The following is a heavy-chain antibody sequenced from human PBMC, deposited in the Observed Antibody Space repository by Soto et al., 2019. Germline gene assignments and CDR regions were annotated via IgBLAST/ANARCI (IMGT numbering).Heavy chain of an antibody. V-gene: IGHV4-30-2*02. CDR1: GGSISSGGYS. Sequence: SETLSLTCAVSGGSISSGGYSWSWIRQPPGKGLEWIGYMYHSGSTYYNPSLKSRVTISIDRSKNQFSLKLSSVTAADTAVYYCARGSMVGATNLPYYFGYWGQGTLVTVSS. D-gene: IGHD1-26*01. CDR2: MYHSGST. J-gene: IGHJ4*02. CDR3: ARGSMVGATNLPYYFGY.